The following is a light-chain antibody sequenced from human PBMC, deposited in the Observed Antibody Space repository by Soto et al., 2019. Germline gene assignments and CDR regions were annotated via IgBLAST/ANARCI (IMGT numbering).Light chain of an antibody. J-gene: IGLJ1*01. CDR2: DVS. CDR3: GSYASGGAYV. Sequence: SVLPQHASVSVSPGQSITISCTGNSSVVGGYNAVSWYQQPPGKAPKLMIYDVSNRPSGASDRFSGSKSGNTASLTISGLQAEDEADYYCGSYASGGAYVFGTGTKVTVL. V-gene: IGLV2-14*01. CDR1: SSVVGGYNA.